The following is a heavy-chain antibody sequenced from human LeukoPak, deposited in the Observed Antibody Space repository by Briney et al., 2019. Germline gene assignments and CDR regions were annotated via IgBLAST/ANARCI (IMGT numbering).Heavy chain of an antibody. J-gene: IGHJ4*02. CDR3: ARWVENYDSSGYLDY. V-gene: IGHV1-46*01. D-gene: IGHD3-22*01. CDR2: INPSGGST. CDR1: GYTFTSYY. Sequence: GASVKVSCKASGYTFTSYYMHWVRQAPGQGLEWMGIINPSGGSTSYAQKFQGRVTMTWDTSTSTVYMELSSLRSEDTAVYYCARWVENYDSSGYLDYWGQGTLVTVSS.